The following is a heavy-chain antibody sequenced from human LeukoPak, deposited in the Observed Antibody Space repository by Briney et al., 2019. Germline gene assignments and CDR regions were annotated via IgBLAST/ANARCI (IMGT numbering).Heavy chain of an antibody. CDR1: GFTFSGYA. CDR3: ARDSPTSWGSGWYYFEY. CDR2: VSYDGSDK. Sequence: GRSLRLSCAASGFTFSGYAMHWVRQAPGKGLEWVAAVSYDGSDKYYADSVKGRFTISRDNSRNTPYLQMNSLRSEDTAVYYCARDSPTSWGSGWYYFEYWGQGTLVTVSS. D-gene: IGHD6-13*01. J-gene: IGHJ4*02. V-gene: IGHV3-30*04.